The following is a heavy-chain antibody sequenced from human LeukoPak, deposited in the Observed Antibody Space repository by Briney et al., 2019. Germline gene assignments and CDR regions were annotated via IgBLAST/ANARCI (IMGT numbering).Heavy chain of an antibody. V-gene: IGHV4-38-2*02. CDR3: ATGGSAGDAFDI. CDR2: IYHSGST. Sequence: SETLSLTCTVSGYSISSGYYWGWIRQPPGKGLEWIGSIYHSGSTYYNPSLKSRVTISVDTSKNQFSLKLSSVTAADTAVYYCATGGSAGDAFDIWGQGTMVTVSS. D-gene: IGHD1-14*01. CDR1: GYSISSGYY. J-gene: IGHJ3*02.